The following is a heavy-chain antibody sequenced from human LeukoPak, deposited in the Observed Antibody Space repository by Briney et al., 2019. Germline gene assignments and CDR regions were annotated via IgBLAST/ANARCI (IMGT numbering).Heavy chain of an antibody. V-gene: IGHV3-21*01. J-gene: IGHJ4*02. D-gene: IGHD2-15*01. Sequence: GGSLRLSCAASGFTFSSYGMHWVRQAPGKGLEWVSSISSSSSYIYYADSVKGRFTISRDNAKNSLYLQMNSLRAEDTAVYYCASEYCSGGSCHSGLAYWGQGTLVTVSS. CDR3: ASEYCSGGSCHSGLAY. CDR1: GFTFSSYG. CDR2: ISSSSSYI.